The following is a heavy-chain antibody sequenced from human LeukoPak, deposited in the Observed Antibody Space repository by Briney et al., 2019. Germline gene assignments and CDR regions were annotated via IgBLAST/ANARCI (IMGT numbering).Heavy chain of an antibody. CDR3: ARVGQFDS. J-gene: IGHJ4*02. V-gene: IGHV3-11*04. Sequence: GGSLRLSCAASGFTFTDYWMSWIRQAPGKGLEWISHISISGGTIYYAESVKGRFTISRDNAKSSLYLQMSSLSGEDTAVYYCARVGQFDSWGQGTLVTVSS. CDR2: ISISGGTI. CDR1: GFTFTDYW.